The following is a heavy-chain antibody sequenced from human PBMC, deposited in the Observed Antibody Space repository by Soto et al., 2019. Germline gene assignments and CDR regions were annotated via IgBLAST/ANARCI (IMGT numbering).Heavy chain of an antibody. V-gene: IGHV6-1*01. J-gene: IGHJ5*02. CDR2: TYYRSKWYN. CDR1: GDSVSSNSAA. CDR3: ARGRYFTTVTTTKPNNWFDP. Sequence: SQTLSLTCAISGDSVSSNSAAWNWIRQSPSRGLEWLGRTYYRSKWYNDYAVSVKSRITINPDTSKNQFSLKLSSVTAADTAVYYCARGRYFTTVTTTKPNNWFDPWGQGTLVTVSS. D-gene: IGHD4-17*01.